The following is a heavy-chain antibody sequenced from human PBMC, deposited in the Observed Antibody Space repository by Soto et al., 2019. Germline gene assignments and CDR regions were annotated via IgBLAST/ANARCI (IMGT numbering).Heavy chain of an antibody. CDR3: ARHGPIVVVDQYGMDV. CDR2: IYPCDSDT. CDR1: GYSFTSYW. V-gene: IGHV5-51*01. Sequence: PXESLKMSFKGSGYSFTSYWIGWVRQIPGKGLEWMGIIYPCDSDTRYSPSFQGQVTISADKSISTAYLQWSSLKASDTAMYYCARHGPIVVVDQYGMDVWGQGTTVTVS. D-gene: IGHD2-21*01. J-gene: IGHJ6*02.